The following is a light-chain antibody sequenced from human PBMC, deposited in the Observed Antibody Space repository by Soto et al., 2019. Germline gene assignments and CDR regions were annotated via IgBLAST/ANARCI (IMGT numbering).Light chain of an antibody. V-gene: IGLV2-14*01. J-gene: IGLJ1*01. CDR3: SSYTSSSTLLYV. CDR2: EVS. CDR1: SSDVGGYNY. Sequence: QSVLNQPASVSGSPGQSITISCTGTSSDVGGYNYVSWYQQHPGKAPKLMIYEVSNRPSGVSNRFSGSKSGNTASLTISGLQAEDEADYYCSSYTSSSTLLYVFGTGTKLTVL.